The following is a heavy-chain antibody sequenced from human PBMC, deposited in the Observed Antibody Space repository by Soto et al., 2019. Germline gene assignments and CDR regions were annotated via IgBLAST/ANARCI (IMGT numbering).Heavy chain of an antibody. J-gene: IGHJ4*02. Sequence: EVQLVESGGGLVQLGGSLRLSCAASGFTFSSCSMNWVRQAPGKGLEWLSYISSTSSTIYYADSVKGRFTISRDNAKNSLYLQMNSLRDEVTAVYYCASWPDAADYWGQGTLVTVSS. CDR3: ASWPDAADY. CDR1: GFTFSSCS. CDR2: ISSTSSTI. V-gene: IGHV3-48*02. D-gene: IGHD6-25*01.